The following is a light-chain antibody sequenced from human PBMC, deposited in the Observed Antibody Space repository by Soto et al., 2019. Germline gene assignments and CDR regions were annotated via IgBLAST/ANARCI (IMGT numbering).Light chain of an antibody. CDR3: QQYGTPLFT. CDR1: QSVNNNF. J-gene: IGKJ3*01. CDR2: GPS. V-gene: IGKV3-20*01. Sequence: IVLTQSPGTLSLSPGERATLSCGASQSVNNNFLAWYQQKPGQAPRLLIYGPSSRATGVPDRFSGSGSGTDFTLTISRLEPGDFAVYYCQQYGTPLFTFGPGTKVDIK.